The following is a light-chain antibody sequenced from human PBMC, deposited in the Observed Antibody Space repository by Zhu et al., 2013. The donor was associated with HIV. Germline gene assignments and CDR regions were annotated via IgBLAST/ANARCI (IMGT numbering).Light chain of an antibody. J-gene: IGLJ3*02. Sequence: QSVLTQPPSASGTPGQRVTISCSGSSSNIGSNYVYWYQQLPGTAPKLLIYSNDQRPSRVPDRFSGSKSGTSASLAISGLQSEDEADYYCAAWDGSLNVGVFGGGTKLTVL. CDR2: SND. CDR1: SSNIGSNY. V-gene: IGLV1-44*01. CDR3: AAWDGSLNVGV.